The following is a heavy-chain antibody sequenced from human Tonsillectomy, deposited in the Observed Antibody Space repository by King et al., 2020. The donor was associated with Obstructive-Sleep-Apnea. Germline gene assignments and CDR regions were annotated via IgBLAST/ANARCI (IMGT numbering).Heavy chain of an antibody. Sequence: LQLQESGSGLVKPSQTLSLTCAVSGGSISSGGYSWSWVRQPPGKGLEWLGYIYHSGSTYYNPSLKSRVTISMDTSKNQFSLKLSSVTAADTAVYFCAKMGAEEQWLVRWDNWFDPWGQGTLVTVSS. CDR1: GGSISSGGYS. CDR3: AKMGAEEQWLVRWDNWFDP. J-gene: IGHJ5*02. CDR2: IYHSGST. D-gene: IGHD6-19*01. V-gene: IGHV4-30-2*01.